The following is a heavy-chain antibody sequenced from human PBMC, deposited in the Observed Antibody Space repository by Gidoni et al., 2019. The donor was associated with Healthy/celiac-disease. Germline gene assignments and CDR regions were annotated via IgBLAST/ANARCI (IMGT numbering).Heavy chain of an antibody. V-gene: IGHV7-4-1*01. CDR1: GYTFTSYA. Sequence: QVQLVQSGSELKKPGASVKVSCKASGYTFTSYAMNWVRQAPGQGLEWMGWINTNTGNPTYAQGFTGRFVFSLDTSVSTAYLQICSLKAEDTAVYYCASTGSGYYYPNGGDCYYYGMDVWGQGTTVTVSS. CDR3: ASTGSGYYYPNGGDCYYYGMDV. D-gene: IGHD3-22*01. CDR2: INTNTGNP. J-gene: IGHJ6*02.